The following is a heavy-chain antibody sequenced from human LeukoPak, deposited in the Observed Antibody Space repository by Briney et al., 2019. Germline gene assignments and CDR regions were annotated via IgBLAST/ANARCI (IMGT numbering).Heavy chain of an antibody. CDR1: GFTFSSYA. D-gene: IGHD3-10*01. CDR3: AKGLYHYYGSGSYTLDY. Sequence: TGRSLRLSCAASGFTFSSYAMSWVRQAPGKGLEWVSAMSGGGTDSYYADSVKGRFTISRDNSKNTLYLQMNSLRAEDTALYFCAKGLYHYYGSGSYTLDYWGQGTQVTVSS. J-gene: IGHJ4*02. V-gene: IGHV3-23*01. CDR2: MSGGGTDS.